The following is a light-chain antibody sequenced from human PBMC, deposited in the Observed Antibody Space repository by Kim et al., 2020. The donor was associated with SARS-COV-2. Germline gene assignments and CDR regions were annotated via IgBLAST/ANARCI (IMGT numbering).Light chain of an antibody. V-gene: IGKV3-20*01. CDR2: GAS. J-gene: IGKJ1*01. CDR3: QQYGGSPTT. Sequence: CPGERATLTCRASQSLGSTYLAWYQQKPGQAPRLLTYGASSRATGIPDRFSGSGSGTDFTLTISRLEPEDFAVYYCQQYGGSPTTFGQGTKVDIK. CDR1: QSLGSTY.